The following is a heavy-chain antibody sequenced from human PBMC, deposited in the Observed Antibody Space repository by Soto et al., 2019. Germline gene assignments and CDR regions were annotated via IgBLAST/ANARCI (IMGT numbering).Heavy chain of an antibody. J-gene: IGHJ4*02. CDR3: TMANWNGDLDL. V-gene: IGHV1-69*01. CDR1: GGGFSHYV. D-gene: IGHD1-1*01. Sequence: QVQLTQSGAEVTKPGSSLNVSCKASGGGFSHYVFSWVRQAPGQGLEWMGGIIPILETTHYAQKFQGRLTITAVDSSTPAYMDLPRLTSAGTAVYYCTMANWNGDLDLWGQGNPVTAPS. CDR2: IIPILETT.